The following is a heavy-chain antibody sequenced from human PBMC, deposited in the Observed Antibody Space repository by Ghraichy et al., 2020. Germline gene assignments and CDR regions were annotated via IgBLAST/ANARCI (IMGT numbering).Heavy chain of an antibody. CDR3: ALGYSYGPGDY. CDR2: ISQDGSNK. V-gene: IGHV3-30*03. CDR1: GFTFSSYG. D-gene: IGHD5-18*01. J-gene: IGHJ4*02. Sequence: GGSLRLSCAASGFTFSSYGMHWVRQAPGKGLEWVAVISQDGSNKHYADSVKGRITISRDNSKNTLYLQMNSLRGEDTAVYYCALGYSYGPGDYWGQGILVTVSS.